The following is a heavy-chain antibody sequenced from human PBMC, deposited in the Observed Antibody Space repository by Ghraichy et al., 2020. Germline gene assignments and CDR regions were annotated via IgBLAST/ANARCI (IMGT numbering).Heavy chain of an antibody. J-gene: IGHJ6*03. CDR1: GGSLSHFH. CDR2: ISNNGDT. Sequence: SETLSLTCTVSGGSLSHFHWNWIRQSPGKGLEWIGYISNNGDTKYNPSLKSRVTISIDTSKNQFSLNLRSVTAADTAVYYCARDRRFNFMDVWGKGTTVTVSS. V-gene: IGHV4-59*01. D-gene: IGHD1-14*01. CDR3: ARDRRFNFMDV.